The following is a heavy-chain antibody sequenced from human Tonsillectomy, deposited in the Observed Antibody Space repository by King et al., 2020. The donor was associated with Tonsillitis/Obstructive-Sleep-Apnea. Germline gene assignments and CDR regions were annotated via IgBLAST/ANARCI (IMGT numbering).Heavy chain of an antibody. D-gene: IGHD5/OR15-5a*01. V-gene: IGHV3-15*05. CDR2: ILTNAGGGTI. Sequence: EVQLVESGGGLVKPGESLRLSCVVSGFTFSNAWMSWVRQAPGKGLEWVGRILTNAGGGTIDYCAPVKGRFTISRDDSGNTVYLQMNSLKTEDTAVYYCSLRSSIRGQGTLVTVSS. CDR1: GFTFSNAW. CDR3: SLRSSI. J-gene: IGHJ4*02.